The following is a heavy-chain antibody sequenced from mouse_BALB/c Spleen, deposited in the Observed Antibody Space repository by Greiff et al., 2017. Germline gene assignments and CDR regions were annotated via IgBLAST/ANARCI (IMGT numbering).Heavy chain of an antibody. J-gene: IGHJ4*01. D-gene: IGHD2-1*01. V-gene: IGHV2-9*02. Sequence: QVQLKESGPGLVAPSQSLSITCTVSGFSLTSYGVHWVRQPPGKGLEWLGVIWAGGSTNYNSALMSRLSISKDNSKSQVFLKMNSLQTDDTAMYYCAREAHGNYYAMDYWGQGTSVTVSS. CDR1: GFSLTSYG. CDR2: IWAGGST. CDR3: AREAHGNYYAMDY.